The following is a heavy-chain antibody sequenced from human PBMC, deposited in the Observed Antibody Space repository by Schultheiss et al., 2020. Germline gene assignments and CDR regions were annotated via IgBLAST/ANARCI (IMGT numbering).Heavy chain of an antibody. CDR2: IYYSGGT. CDR1: GGSFSSYY. V-gene: IGHV4-59*01. D-gene: IGHD1-1*01. Sequence: SETLSLTCTVSGGSFSSYYWSWIRQPPGKGLEWIGYIYYSGGTYYNPSLKSRVTISVDTSKNPFSLKLSSVTAADTAVYYCARVSRASTTSRLYYYYGMDVWGQGTTVTVSS. CDR3: ARVSRASTTSRLYYYYGMDV. J-gene: IGHJ6*02.